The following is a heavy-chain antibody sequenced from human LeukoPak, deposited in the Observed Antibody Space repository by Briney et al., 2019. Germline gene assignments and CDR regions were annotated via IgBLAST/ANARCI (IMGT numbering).Heavy chain of an antibody. CDR3: ARDSSGYYYGYFDY. CDR1: GGTFSSYA. J-gene: IGHJ4*02. D-gene: IGHD3-22*01. V-gene: IGHV1-69*05. CDR2: IIPIFGTA. Sequence: APVKVSCKASGGTFSSYAISWVRQAPGQGLEWMGGIIPIFGTANYAQKFQGRVTITTDESTSTAYMELSSLRSEDTAVYYCARDSSGYYYGYFDYWGQGTLVTVSS.